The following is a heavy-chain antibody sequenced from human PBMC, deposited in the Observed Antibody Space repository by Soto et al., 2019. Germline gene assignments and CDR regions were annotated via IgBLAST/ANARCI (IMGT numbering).Heavy chain of an antibody. D-gene: IGHD2-2*03. V-gene: IGHV3-74*01. CDR3: ASGYGSSTSCYIDY. CDR2: INSDGSST. Sequence: GWSLRLSCAASGFTFSSYWMHWVRQAPGKGLVWVSRINSDGSSTSYADSVKGRFTISRDNAKNTLYLQMNSLRAEDTAVYYGASGYGSSTSCYIDYCGQGSLVTVSS. CDR1: GFTFSSYW. J-gene: IGHJ4*02.